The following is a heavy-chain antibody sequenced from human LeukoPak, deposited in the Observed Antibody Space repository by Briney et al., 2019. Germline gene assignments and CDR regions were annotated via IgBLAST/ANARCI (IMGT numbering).Heavy chain of an antibody. CDR2: INPNSGGT. V-gene: IGHV1-2*06. CDR1: GYTFTGYY. J-gene: IGHJ4*02. CDR3: ARATPGGLHGYSFDY. Sequence: ASVKVSCKASGYTFTGYYMHWVRQAPGQGLEWMGRINPNSGGTNYAQKFQGRVTMTRDTSISTAYMELSRLRSDDTAVYYCARATPGGLHGYSFDYWGQGTVVTVYS. D-gene: IGHD5-24*01.